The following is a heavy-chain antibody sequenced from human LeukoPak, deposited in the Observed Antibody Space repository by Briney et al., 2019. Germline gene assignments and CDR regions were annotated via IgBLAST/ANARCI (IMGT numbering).Heavy chain of an antibody. V-gene: IGHV1-8*03. Sequence: ASVKVSCKASGYTFTSYDINWVRQATGQGLEWMGWMNPNSGNTGYAQKFQGRVTITRNTSISTAYMELSSLRAEDTAVYYCARARNLIYVWGSYRTDAFDIWGQGTMVTVSS. CDR1: GYTFTSYD. CDR2: MNPNSGNT. J-gene: IGHJ3*02. CDR3: ARARNLIYVWGSYRTDAFDI. D-gene: IGHD3-16*02.